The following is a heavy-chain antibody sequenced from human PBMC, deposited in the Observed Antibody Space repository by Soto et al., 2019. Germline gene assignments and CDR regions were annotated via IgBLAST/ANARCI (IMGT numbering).Heavy chain of an antibody. CDR1: GFTFSSYA. J-gene: IGHJ6*02. Sequence: PGGSLRLSCAASGFTFSSYAMSWVRQAPGKGLEWVSAISGSGGSTYYADSVKGRFTISRDNSKNTLYLQMNSLRAEDTAVYYCANLPVGIAARPYYYGMDVWGQGTTVTVSS. D-gene: IGHD6-6*01. V-gene: IGHV3-23*01. CDR3: ANLPVGIAARPYYYGMDV. CDR2: ISGSGGST.